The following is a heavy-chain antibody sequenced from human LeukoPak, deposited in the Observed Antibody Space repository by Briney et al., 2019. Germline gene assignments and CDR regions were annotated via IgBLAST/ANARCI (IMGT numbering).Heavy chain of an antibody. D-gene: IGHD5-12*01. CDR1: GYTFTSYG. CDR3: ARDTSGYDLGGNWFDP. CDR2: ISAYNGNT. V-gene: IGHV1-18*01. J-gene: IGHJ5*02. Sequence: ASVKVSCKASGYTFTSYGISWVRQAPGQGLEWMGWISAYNGNTNYAQKLQGRVTMTTDTSTSTAYMELRSLRSDDTAVYYCARDTSGYDLGGNWFDPWGRGTLVTVFS.